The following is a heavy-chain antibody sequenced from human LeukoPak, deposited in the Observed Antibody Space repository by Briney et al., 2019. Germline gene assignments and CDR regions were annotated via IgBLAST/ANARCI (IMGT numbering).Heavy chain of an antibody. V-gene: IGHV4-59*13. J-gene: IGHJ6*03. Sequence: SETLSLTCTVSGGSISSYYWNWIRQPPGKGLEWIGYNYYSGSTKYNPSLKSRVTISVDTSKSQFSLKLTSVTAADTAVYYCARGIVGATSWFPYYYYYMDVWGKGTTVTISS. D-gene: IGHD1-26*01. CDR2: NYYSGST. CDR1: GGSISSYY. CDR3: ARGIVGATSWFPYYYYYMDV.